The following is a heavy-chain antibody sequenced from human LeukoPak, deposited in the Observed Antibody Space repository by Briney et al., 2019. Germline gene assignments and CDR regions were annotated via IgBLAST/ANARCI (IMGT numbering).Heavy chain of an antibody. J-gene: IGHJ4*02. Sequence: GGSLRLSCAASGFTFRSYSMNWVRQAPGKGLEWVSSISSSGSYIYYADSVKGRFTISRDNAENSLYLQVNSLKAEDTAVYYCARVFYDSSARGNHFDCWGQGTLVTVSS. CDR3: ARVFYDSSARGNHFDC. V-gene: IGHV3-21*01. CDR2: ISSSGSYI. CDR1: GFTFRSYS. D-gene: IGHD3-22*01.